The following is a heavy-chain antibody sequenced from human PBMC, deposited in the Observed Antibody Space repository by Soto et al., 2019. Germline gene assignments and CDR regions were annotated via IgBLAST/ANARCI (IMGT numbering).Heavy chain of an antibody. CDR2: TYYRSKWYN. J-gene: IGHJ6*04. CDR1: GDSVSSNSAA. V-gene: IGHV6-1*01. D-gene: IGHD6-6*01. CDR3: ARDQQLVGFYYSYGMDV. Sequence: SHTLSLTCAISGDSVSSNSAAWNWIRQSPSRGLEWLGRTYYRSKWYNDYAVSVKSRITINPDTSKNQFSLQLNSVTPEDTAVYYCARDQQLVGFYYSYGMDVWGEGTKVTVSS.